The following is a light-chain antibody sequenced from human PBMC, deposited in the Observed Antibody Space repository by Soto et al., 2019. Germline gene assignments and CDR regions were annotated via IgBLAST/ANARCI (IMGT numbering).Light chain of an antibody. J-gene: IGLJ7*01. CDR1: SSDVGSYKL. CDR3: CSYAGTSTHTV. Sequence: QSALTQPASVSGSPGQSMTISCTGTSSDVGSYKLVSWYQQHPGKAPKLMISEVSKRHSGISDRFSGSKSGSTASLTISGLQAEDEADYYCCSYAGTSTHTVFGGGTQLTVL. V-gene: IGLV2-23*02. CDR2: EVS.